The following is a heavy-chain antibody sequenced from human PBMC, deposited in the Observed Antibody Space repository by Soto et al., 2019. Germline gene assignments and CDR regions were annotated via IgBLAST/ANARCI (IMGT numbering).Heavy chain of an antibody. D-gene: IGHD3-16*01. CDR3: ARTPLVPITFGSVRNPEPHQSSCGMDL. V-gene: IGHV1-69*06. J-gene: IGHJ6*02. CDR1: GGTFSSYA. Sequence: ASVKVSCKASGGTFSSYAISWVRQAPGQGLEWMGGIIPIFGRANYAQKFQGRVTMTADKSTSTAYMELSSLRSEDTAVYYCARTPLVPITFGSVRNPEPHQSSCGMDLWGPGPTVT. CDR2: IIPIFGRA.